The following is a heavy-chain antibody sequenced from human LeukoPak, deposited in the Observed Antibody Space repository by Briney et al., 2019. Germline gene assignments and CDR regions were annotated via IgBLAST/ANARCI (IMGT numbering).Heavy chain of an antibody. CDR2: ISGSGGDT. J-gene: IGHJ4*02. Sequence: GGSLRLSCAASGFTFSNFLMTWFRQAPGKGPEWVSAISGSGGDTYYADSVKGRFTISRDNSKNTLYLQMNSLRAEDTAVYHCAKKGATTGDFDYWGQGTLVTVSS. CDR1: GFTFSNFL. D-gene: IGHD1-26*01. CDR3: AKKGATTGDFDY. V-gene: IGHV3-23*01.